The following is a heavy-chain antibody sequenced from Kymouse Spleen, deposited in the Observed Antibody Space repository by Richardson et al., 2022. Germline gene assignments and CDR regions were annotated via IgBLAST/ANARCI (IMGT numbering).Heavy chain of an antibody. J-gene: IGHJ4*02. CDR1: GFTFSSYG. CDR2: ISYDGSNK. D-gene: IGHD3-10*01. V-gene: IGHV3-30*18. Sequence: QVQLVESGGGVVQPGRSLRLSCAASGFTFSSYGMHWVRQAPGKGLEWVAVISYDGSNKYYADSVKGRFTISRDNSKNTLYLQMNSLRAEDTAVYYCAKDWYYGSGSYHPFDYWGQGTLVTVSS. CDR3: AKDWYYGSGSYHPFDY.